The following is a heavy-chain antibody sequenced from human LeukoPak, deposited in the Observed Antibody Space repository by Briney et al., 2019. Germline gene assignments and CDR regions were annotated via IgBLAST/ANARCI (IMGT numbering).Heavy chain of an antibody. D-gene: IGHD1-1*01. CDR2: INYSGNT. V-gene: IGHV4-39*01. CDR3: ARSLSTTGLR. J-gene: IGHJ4*02. Sequence: SETLSLTCTVSGGSIMVAAYSWSWIRQPPGKGLEWIGSINYSGNTYYNPSLKNRVTISVDTSKNQFSLKLSSVTAADTAVYYCARSLSTTGLRWGQGTLVTVSS. CDR1: GGSIMVAAYS.